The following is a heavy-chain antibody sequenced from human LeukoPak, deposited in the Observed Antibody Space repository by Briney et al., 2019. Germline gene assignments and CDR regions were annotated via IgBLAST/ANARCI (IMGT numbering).Heavy chain of an antibody. CDR3: STVSPYYGSGTTSPDS. D-gene: IGHD3-10*01. CDR1: GFPFSNAW. CDR2: IKSKTDGGKT. Sequence: GGSLRLSCAASGFPFSNAWMSWVRQAPGKGLEWVGRIKSKTDGGKTDYAAPVQGGFSISRDDSENTLYLQMNGLNTEDTAVYYCSTVSPYYGSGTTSPDSWGQGTLVVVSS. V-gene: IGHV3-15*01. J-gene: IGHJ4*02.